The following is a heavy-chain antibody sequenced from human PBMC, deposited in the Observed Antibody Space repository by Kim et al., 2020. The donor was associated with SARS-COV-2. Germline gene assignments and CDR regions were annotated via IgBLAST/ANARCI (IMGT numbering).Heavy chain of an antibody. V-gene: IGHV4-39*01. CDR2: IFYSGSS. J-gene: IGHJ5*02. Sequence: SETLSLTCTVSGGSFSSSSYYWGWIRQPPVIGLVWIFCIFYSGSSYYNPSLKIRFTISVDTSKNQFSLKLSSVTAADTAVYYCARQGGGQWLAYYNWFDPWGQGTLVTVSS. CDR3: ARQGGGQWLAYYNWFDP. D-gene: IGHD6-19*01. CDR1: GGSFSSSSYY.